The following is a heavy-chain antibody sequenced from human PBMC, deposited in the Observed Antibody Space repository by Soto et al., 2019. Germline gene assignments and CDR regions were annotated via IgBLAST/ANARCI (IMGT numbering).Heavy chain of an antibody. J-gene: IGHJ3*02. V-gene: IGHV3-33*01. CDR1: GFTFSSYG. D-gene: IGHD6-13*01. CDR3: PREGSSWVRLRVSAFDI. Sequence: GGSLRLSXAASGFTFSSYGMHWVRQAPGKGLEWVAVIWYDGSNKYYADSVKGRFTISRDNSKNTLYLQMNSLRAEDTAVYYCPREGSSWVRLRVSAFDIWGQGTMVTVSS. CDR2: IWYDGSNK.